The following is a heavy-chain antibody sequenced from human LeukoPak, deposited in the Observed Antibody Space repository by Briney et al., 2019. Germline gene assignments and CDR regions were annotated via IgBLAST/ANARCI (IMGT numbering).Heavy chain of an antibody. CDR2: ISSSSSYI. CDR3: ARAVQGRVFDY. V-gene: IGHV3-21*01. D-gene: IGHD1-1*01. CDR1: GFTFSTYS. J-gene: IGHJ4*02. Sequence: GGSPRLSCAASGFTFSTYSMNWVRQAPGKGLEWVSSISSSSSYIYYADSVKGRFTISRDNAKNSLYLQMNSLRAEDTAVYYCARAVQGRVFDYWGQGALVTVSS.